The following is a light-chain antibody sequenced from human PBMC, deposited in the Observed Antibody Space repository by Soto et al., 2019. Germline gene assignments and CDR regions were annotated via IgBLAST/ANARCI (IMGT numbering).Light chain of an antibody. J-gene: IGKJ4*01. Sequence: EIVMTQSPATLSVSPGERATLSCRASQSVSNNLAWYQQKPGQAPRLLIYHASTRATGIPARFSGSGSGTEFTLTISRLQSEDFAFYYCQQYHNWPLTFGGGTKVEIK. CDR1: QSVSNN. CDR3: QQYHNWPLT. V-gene: IGKV3-15*01. CDR2: HAS.